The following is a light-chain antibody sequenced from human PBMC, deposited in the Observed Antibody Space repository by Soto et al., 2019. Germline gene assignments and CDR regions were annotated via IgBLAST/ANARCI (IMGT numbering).Light chain of an antibody. CDR2: DVS. V-gene: IGLV2-14*01. CDR1: SSDVGGYNY. J-gene: IGLJ2*01. CDR3: SSYTSSSHVV. Sequence: QSVLTQPASVSGSPGQSITISCTGTSSDVGGYNYVSWYQQHPGKAPKLMIYDVSNRPSGVSKRFSGSKSGNTASLTISGLQAEDEADYYCSSYTSSSHVVFGGGTKLTVL.